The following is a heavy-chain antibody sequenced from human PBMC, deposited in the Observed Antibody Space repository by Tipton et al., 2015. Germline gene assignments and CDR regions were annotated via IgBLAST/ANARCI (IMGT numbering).Heavy chain of an antibody. V-gene: IGHV3-23*01. CDR2: ISGSGGST. D-gene: IGHD3-22*01. J-gene: IGHJ4*02. CDR1: GFTFTSYG. Sequence: SLRLSCAASGFTFTSYGMSWVRQAPGKGLEWVSAISGSGGSTYCADSVQGRFTISRDNSKNTLYLQVNSLRVEDTAVYYCAKGDYYDPTGYYYFDYWGQGTLVTVSS. CDR3: AKGDYYDPTGYYYFDY.